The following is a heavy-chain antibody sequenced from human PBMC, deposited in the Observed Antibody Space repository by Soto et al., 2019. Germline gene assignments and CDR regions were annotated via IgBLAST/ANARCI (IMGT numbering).Heavy chain of an antibody. CDR3: ARAPPRITMVRGVIITTPNWFDP. J-gene: IGHJ5*02. Sequence: SETLSLTCTVSGGSISSFYWSWKRQPPGKGLEWFGYIYYSGSTNYNPSLKSRVTISVDTSKNQFSLKLSSVTAADTAVYYCARAPPRITMVRGVIITTPNWFDPWGQGTLVTVS. CDR2: IYYSGST. D-gene: IGHD3-10*01. V-gene: IGHV4-59*01. CDR1: GGSISSFY.